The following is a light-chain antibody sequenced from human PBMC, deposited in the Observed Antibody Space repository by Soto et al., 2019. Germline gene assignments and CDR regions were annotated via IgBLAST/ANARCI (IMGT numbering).Light chain of an antibody. V-gene: IGLV2-23*02. Sequence: QSALTQPASVSGSPGQSITISCTGTSSDVGSYNLVSWYRQHPGKAPKLMIYEVSKRPSGVSNRFSGSKSGNTASLTISWLQAEDEADYYCCSYAGSSTFFYVFGTGTKVTVL. CDR1: SSDVGSYNL. CDR3: CSYAGSSTFFYV. J-gene: IGLJ1*01. CDR2: EVS.